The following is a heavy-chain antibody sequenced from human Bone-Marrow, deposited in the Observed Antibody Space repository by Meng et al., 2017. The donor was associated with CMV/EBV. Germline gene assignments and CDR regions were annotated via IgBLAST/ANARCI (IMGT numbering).Heavy chain of an antibody. CDR1: GGSISSYY. D-gene: IGHD4-23*01. V-gene: IGHV4-59*01. J-gene: IGHJ4*02. CDR3: ARGAGTLRGYYFDY. Sequence: SETLSLTCTVSGGSISSYYWSWIRQPPGKGLEWIGYIYYSGSTNYNPSLKSRVTISVDTSKNQFSLKLSSVTAADTAVYYCARGAGTLRGYYFDYWGPGPLVTGYS. CDR2: IYYSGST.